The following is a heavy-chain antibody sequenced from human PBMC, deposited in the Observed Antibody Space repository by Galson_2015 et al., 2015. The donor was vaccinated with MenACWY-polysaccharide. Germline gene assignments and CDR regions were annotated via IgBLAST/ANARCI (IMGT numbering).Heavy chain of an antibody. CDR3: ARGSNIWKYLVY. CDR1: GVTLSNYG. CDR2: ISDRVDST. Sequence: SLRLSCAGSGVTLSNYGMSWVRQAPGKGLEWVSVISDRVDSTHYADSAKGRFTVSRDNSRNTLYLQMNSLRGDDTAVYFCARGSNIWKYLVYWGQGALVTVSS. J-gene: IGHJ4*02. D-gene: IGHD2/OR15-2a*01. V-gene: IGHV3-23*01.